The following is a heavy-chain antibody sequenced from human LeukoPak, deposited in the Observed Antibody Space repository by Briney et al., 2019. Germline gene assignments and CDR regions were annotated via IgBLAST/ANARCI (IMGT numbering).Heavy chain of an antibody. CDR1: GFTFSSYS. Sequence: PGGSLRLSCAASGFTFSSYSMNWVRQAPGKGLEWVSSISSSSSYIYYADPVKGRFTISRDNAKNSLYLQMNSLRAEDTAVYYCAREVGYYDILTGKIDYWGQGTLVTVSS. CDR3: AREVGYYDILTGKIDY. CDR2: ISSSSSYI. J-gene: IGHJ4*02. D-gene: IGHD3-9*01. V-gene: IGHV3-21*01.